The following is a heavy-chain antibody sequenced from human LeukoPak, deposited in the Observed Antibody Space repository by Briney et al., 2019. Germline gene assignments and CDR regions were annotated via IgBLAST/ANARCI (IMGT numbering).Heavy chain of an antibody. D-gene: IGHD1-20*01. CDR2: IYYSGST. CDR1: GGSISSGSYY. Sequence: SQTLSLTCTVSGGSISSGSYYWGWIRQPAGKGLEWIGYIYYSGSTNYNPSLKSQFTISVDTSKNQFSLKLSSVTAADTAVYYCARGPLGITGTTEDAFDIWGQGTMVTVSS. CDR3: ARGPLGITGTTEDAFDI. J-gene: IGHJ3*02. V-gene: IGHV4-61*10.